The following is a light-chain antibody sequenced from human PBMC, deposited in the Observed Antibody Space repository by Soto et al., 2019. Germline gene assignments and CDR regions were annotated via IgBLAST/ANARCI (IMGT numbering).Light chain of an antibody. CDR2: RNN. J-gene: IGLJ2*01. Sequence: QSVLTQPPSASGTPGQRVTISCSGSSSNIESNFVYWYQQYPGTAPRLLIYRNNQRPSGVPDRCSGTTSGTSASLAISALPADDEAYYYCTVWDDSLRGRLFGGGTKLTVL. CDR3: TVWDDSLRGRL. CDR1: SSNIESNF. V-gene: IGLV1-47*01.